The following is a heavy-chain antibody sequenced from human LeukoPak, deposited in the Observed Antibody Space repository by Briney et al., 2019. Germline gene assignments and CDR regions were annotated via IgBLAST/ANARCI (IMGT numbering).Heavy chain of an antibody. J-gene: IGHJ4*02. CDR2: IGSSVSTR. CDR1: GFTFSNYN. V-gene: IGHV3-48*01. Sequence: GGSLRLXCAVFGFTFSNYNMNWVRRAPGKGLEWVSYIGSSVSTRYYADSVKGRFTIPRDNGKHSLYLQMNSLRAEDTAVYYCAREGSDFWSGYSKGYFDYWGQGTLVTVSS. D-gene: IGHD3-3*01. CDR3: AREGSDFWSGYSKGYFDY.